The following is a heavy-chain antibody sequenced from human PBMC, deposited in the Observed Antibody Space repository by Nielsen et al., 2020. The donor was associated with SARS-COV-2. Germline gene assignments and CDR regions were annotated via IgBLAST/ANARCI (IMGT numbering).Heavy chain of an antibody. CDR2: INHSGST. CDR1: GGSISSSNW. CDR3: ARFGGAAVRGGY. J-gene: IGHJ4*02. Sequence: SETLSLTCAVSGGSISSSNWWSWVRQPPGKGLEWIGEINHSGSTNYNPSLKSRVTISVDTSKNQFSLKLSSVTAADTAVYYCARFGGAAVRGGYWGQGTLVTVSS. V-gene: IGHV4-4*02. D-gene: IGHD3-10*01.